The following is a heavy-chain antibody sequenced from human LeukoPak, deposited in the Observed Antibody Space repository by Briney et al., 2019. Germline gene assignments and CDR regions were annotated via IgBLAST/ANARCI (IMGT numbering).Heavy chain of an antibody. V-gene: IGHV4-30-4*01. J-gene: IGHJ3*02. Sequence: PSETLSLNCTVSVGSISSGDYYWGCIRQPPGKGLVGSGYISYSGSTQYSRSLKSRVNISVDTSKHQFPLKLSSVTAADTAVFFSGRGGNTIFAFDIWGQGTMVTVSS. D-gene: IGHD3-9*01. CDR2: ISYSGST. CDR1: VGSISSGDYY. CDR3: GRGGNTIFAFDI.